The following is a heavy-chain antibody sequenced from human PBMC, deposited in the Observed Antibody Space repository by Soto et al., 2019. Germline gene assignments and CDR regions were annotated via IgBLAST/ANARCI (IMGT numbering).Heavy chain of an antibody. CDR3: ARGDRGAFDL. Sequence: EVQLVESGGGLVRPGGSLRLSCAASGFTFSYYCMHWVRQAPGKGLVWVSRIQSDGSSTTYADFVKGRFIIFRDNAMNTVDLQMKSVRGEDTAVYYCARGDRGAFDLWGQGTVVTVSS. CDR1: GFTFSYYC. CDR2: IQSDGSST. J-gene: IGHJ3*01. D-gene: IGHD1-26*01. V-gene: IGHV3-74*01.